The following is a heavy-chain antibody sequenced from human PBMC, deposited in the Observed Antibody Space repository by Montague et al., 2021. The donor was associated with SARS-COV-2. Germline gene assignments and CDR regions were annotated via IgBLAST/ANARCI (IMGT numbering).Heavy chain of an antibody. CDR3: ARTDYISSWFGAKKWFDP. D-gene: IGHD6-13*01. J-gene: IGHJ5*02. Sequence: SETLSLTCTVSGGSISSGGYYWSWIRQPPGKGLEWIGEINNSGSTNYNPSLKSRVTISVDTSKNQFSLKLSSVTAADTAVYYCARTDYISSWFGAKKWFDPWGQGTLVTVSS. CDR2: INNSGST. V-gene: IGHV4-39*07. CDR1: GGSISSGGYY.